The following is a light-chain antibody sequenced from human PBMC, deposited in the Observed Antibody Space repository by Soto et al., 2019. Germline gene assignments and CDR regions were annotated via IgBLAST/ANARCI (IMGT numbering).Light chain of an antibody. J-gene: IGKJ1*01. CDR1: QTISRW. CDR3: QEYNNYWT. V-gene: IGKV1-5*01. CDR2: TAS. Sequence: DIKVTQSPSTLSASVGDTVTITCRASQTISRWLAWYQQKPGKAPRLLIYTASTLESGVPSRFSASGSGTEFTLTISSLHPDDFATYYCQEYNNYWTFGQGTKVDI.